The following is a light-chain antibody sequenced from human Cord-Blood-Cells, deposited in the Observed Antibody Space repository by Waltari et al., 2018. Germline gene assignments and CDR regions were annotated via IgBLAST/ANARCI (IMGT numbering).Light chain of an antibody. J-gene: IGKJ3*01. V-gene: IGKV4-1*01. Sequence: DIVMTQSPDSLAVSLGERATINCKSSKSVLYSSNNKNYLAWYHQKPGQPPKLLIYWASTRESGVPDRFSGSGSGTDFTLTISSLQAEDVAVYYCQQYYSTPPFTFGPGTKVDIK. CDR3: QQYYSTPPFT. CDR1: KSVLYSSNNKNY. CDR2: WAS.